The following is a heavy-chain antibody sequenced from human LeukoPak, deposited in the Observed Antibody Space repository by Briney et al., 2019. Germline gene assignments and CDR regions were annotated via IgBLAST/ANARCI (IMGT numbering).Heavy chain of an antibody. V-gene: IGHV5-51*01. CDR3: ARGPYGSGSYYIIFDY. CDR2: IYPGDSDT. J-gene: IGHJ4*02. Sequence: GESLKISCKGSGYSFTTYWIGWVRQMPGKGLEWMGIIYPGDSDTIYSPSFQGQVTISADKSISTAYLQWSSLKASDTAMYYCARGPYGSGSYYIIFDYWGQGTLVTVSS. CDR1: GYSFTTYW. D-gene: IGHD3-10*01.